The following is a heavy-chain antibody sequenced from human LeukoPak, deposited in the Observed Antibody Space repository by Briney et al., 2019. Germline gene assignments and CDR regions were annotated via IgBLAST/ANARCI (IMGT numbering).Heavy chain of an antibody. CDR1: GFTVTSYY. J-gene: IGHJ4*02. Sequence: PGGSRRLSCAASGFTVTSYYMNWVRQAPGKGLEWVSLIYSGGSTSYADSVKGRFTISRDNSKNTLFLQMNSPRAEDTAVYYCARDHYYSSGSFYTDYWGQGTLVTVSS. CDR2: IYSGGST. V-gene: IGHV3-66*01. CDR3: ARDHYYSSGSFYTDY. D-gene: IGHD3-10*01.